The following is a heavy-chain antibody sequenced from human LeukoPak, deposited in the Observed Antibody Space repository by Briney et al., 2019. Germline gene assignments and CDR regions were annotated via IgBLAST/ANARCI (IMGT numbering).Heavy chain of an antibody. J-gene: IGHJ5*02. CDR2: IGTRSTPI. CDR3: ARHSNDYVWGSYPTPFDP. CDR1: GFTFSTNS. V-gene: IGHV3-48*01. D-gene: IGHD3-16*01. Sequence: GGSLRLSCAASGFTFSTNSMNWVRQAPGKGLEWVSYIGTRSTPIYYADSVKGRFTISRDNAKNFLYLQMNSLRAEDTAVYYCARHSNDYVWGSYPTPFDPWGQGTLVTVSS.